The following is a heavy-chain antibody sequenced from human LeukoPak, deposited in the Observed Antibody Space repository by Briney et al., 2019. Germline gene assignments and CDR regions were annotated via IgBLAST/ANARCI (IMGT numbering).Heavy chain of an antibody. J-gene: IGHJ5*02. CDR1: GYTFTSYG. CDR2: ISAYNGNT. Sequence: GASVKVSCKASGYTFTSYGISLVRQAPGQGLELMGWISAYNGNTSYAQKLQGRVTMTTDTSTSTAYMQLRSLRSDDTAVYYCARDARIAAAGNYWFDPWGQGTLVTVSS. CDR3: ARDARIAAAGNYWFDP. D-gene: IGHD6-13*01. V-gene: IGHV1-18*01.